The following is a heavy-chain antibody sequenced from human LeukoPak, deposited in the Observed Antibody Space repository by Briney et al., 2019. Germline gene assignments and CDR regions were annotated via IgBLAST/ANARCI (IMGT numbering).Heavy chain of an antibody. V-gene: IGHV1-8*01. Sequence: VSCKAXGYTFTXXDINWVRQATGQGLEWMGWMNPNSGNTGYAQRFQGRVTMTRNTSISTAYMELSSLRSEDTAVYYCARRPSRRNYYYYYGMDVWGQGTTVTVSS. CDR2: MNPNSGNT. CDR1: GYTFTXXD. J-gene: IGHJ6*02. CDR3: ARRPSRRNYYYYYGMDV.